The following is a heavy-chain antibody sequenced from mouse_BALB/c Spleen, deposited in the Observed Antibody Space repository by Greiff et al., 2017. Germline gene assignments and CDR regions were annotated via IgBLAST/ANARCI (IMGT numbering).Heavy chain of an antibody. CDR1: GFDFSRYW. CDR3: ARPMITSYYAMDY. D-gene: IGHD2-4*01. J-gene: IGHJ4*01. V-gene: IGHV4-1*02. CDR2: INPDSSTI. Sequence: EVKLVESGGGLVQPGGSLKLSCAASGFDFSRYWMSWVRQASGKGLEWIGEINPDSSTINYTPSLKDKFIISRDNAKNTLYLQMSKVRSEDTALYYCARPMITSYYAMDYWGQGTSVTVSS.